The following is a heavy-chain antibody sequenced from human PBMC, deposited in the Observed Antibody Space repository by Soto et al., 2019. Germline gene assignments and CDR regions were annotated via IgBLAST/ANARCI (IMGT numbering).Heavy chain of an antibody. CDR2: IIPIIGTA. V-gene: IGHV1-69*01. CDR1: GGTFSSYG. J-gene: IGHJ6*02. CDR3: ARELKEPGSYYYYGLDV. D-gene: IGHD3-10*01. Sequence: QVQLVQSGAEVKKPGSSVKVSCKASGGTFSSYGVTWVRQAPGQGLEWMGGIIPIIGTAKYAQKFQGRVTITADESTGTASMDLSSLRSEDTAVYYCARELKEPGSYYYYGLDVWVQGTTVTVSS.